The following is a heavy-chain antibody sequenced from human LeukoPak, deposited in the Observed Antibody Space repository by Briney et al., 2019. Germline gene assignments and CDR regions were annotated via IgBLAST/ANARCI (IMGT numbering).Heavy chain of an antibody. CDR3: AKGPRYPFGYFDY. CDR1: GFTFSSYG. V-gene: IGHV3-30*18. Sequence: VRPGGSLRLSCATSGFTFSSYGMHWVRQAPGKGLEWVAVISYDGSNKYYADSVKGRFTISRDNSKNTLYLQMNSLRAEDTAVYYCAKGPRYPFGYFDYWGQGTLVTVS. CDR2: ISYDGSNK. J-gene: IGHJ4*02. D-gene: IGHD3-10*01.